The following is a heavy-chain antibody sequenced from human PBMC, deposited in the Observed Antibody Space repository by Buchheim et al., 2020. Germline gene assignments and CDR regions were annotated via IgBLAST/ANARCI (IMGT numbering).Heavy chain of an antibody. J-gene: IGHJ6*02. D-gene: IGHD3-16*01. V-gene: IGHV1-69*01. CDR3: ARRIMLGTKDGYYYYYGMDV. CDR1: GDTFSTYD. Sequence: QVQLVQSAAEVKKPGSSVKVSCKSSGDTFSTYDISWIRQAPGQGLEWLGGITPIFGSAKYAQKFQGRVTITADESTRTVYMELRSLRSEDTAMYYCARRIMLGTKDGYYYYYGMDVWGQGTT. CDR2: ITPIFGSA.